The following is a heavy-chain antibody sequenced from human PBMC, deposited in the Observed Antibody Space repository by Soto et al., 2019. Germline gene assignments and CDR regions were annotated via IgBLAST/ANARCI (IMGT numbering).Heavy chain of an antibody. J-gene: IGHJ4*02. CDR1: GGSISGYY. Sequence: SETLSVTCAVYGGSISGYYWSWILQPPGKGLEWIGEINHSGSTNYNPSLKSRVTISVDTSKNQFSLKLSSVTDADTAVYYCARDRDTAMAFFDYWGQGILVTVSS. CDR2: INHSGST. V-gene: IGHV4-34*01. D-gene: IGHD5-18*01. CDR3: ARDRDTAMAFFDY.